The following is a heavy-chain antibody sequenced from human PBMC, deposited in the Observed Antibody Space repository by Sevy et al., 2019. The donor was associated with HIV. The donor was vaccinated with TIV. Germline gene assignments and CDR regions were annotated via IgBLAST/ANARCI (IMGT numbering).Heavy chain of an antibody. J-gene: IGHJ6*02. Sequence: GGSLRLSCAASGFTFSSYAMHWVRQAPGKGLEWVAVISYDGSNKYYADSVKGRFTISRDNSKNTLYLQMNSLRAEDTAVYYCAREPSSSPPSSYGIDVWGQGTTVTVSS. D-gene: IGHD6-6*01. CDR3: AREPSSSPPSSYGIDV. V-gene: IGHV3-30*04. CDR2: ISYDGSNK. CDR1: GFTFSSYA.